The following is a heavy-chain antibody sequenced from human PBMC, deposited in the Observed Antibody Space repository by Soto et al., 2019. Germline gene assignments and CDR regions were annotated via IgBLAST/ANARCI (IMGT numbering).Heavy chain of an antibody. D-gene: IGHD6-19*01. CDR3: ARSSGSSGGWFDP. V-gene: IGHV4-34*01. Sequence: SETLSLTCAVYGGSFSGYYWSWIRQPPGKGLEWIGEINHSGSTNYNPSLKSRVTISVDTSKNQFSLKLSSVTAADTAVYYCARSSGSSGGWFDPWGQGTLVTVS. CDR1: GGSFSGYY. CDR2: INHSGST. J-gene: IGHJ5*02.